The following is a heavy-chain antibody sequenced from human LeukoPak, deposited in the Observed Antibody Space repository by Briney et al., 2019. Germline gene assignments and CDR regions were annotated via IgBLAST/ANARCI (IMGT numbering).Heavy chain of an antibody. V-gene: IGHV4-59*01. CDR2: IYYSGST. CDR3: ARSRADYDILTGRPYYYYMDV. D-gene: IGHD3-9*01. CDR1: GGSISSYY. J-gene: IGHJ6*03. Sequence: SETLSLTCTVSGGSISSYYWSWIRQPPGKGLEWIGYIYYSGSTNYNPSLKSRVTISVDTSKNQFSLKLSSVTAADTAVDYCARSRADYDILTGRPYYYYMDVWGKGTTVTVSS.